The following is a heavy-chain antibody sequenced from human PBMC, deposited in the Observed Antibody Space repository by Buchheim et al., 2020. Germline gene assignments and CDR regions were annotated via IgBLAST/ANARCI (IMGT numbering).Heavy chain of an antibody. CDR3: ARRGVREFDY. CDR2: ISSGNTITT. CDR1: GFTFSSYS. D-gene: IGHD1-26*01. J-gene: IGHJ4*02. Sequence: DVQLVESGGGLIQPGGSLRLSCAASGFTFSSYSMNWVRQAPGKGLEWVSYISSGNTITTHYADSVLGRFTISRDNAKNSLSLQMNSLRDEDTAVYYCARRGVREFDYWGQGTL. V-gene: IGHV3-48*02.